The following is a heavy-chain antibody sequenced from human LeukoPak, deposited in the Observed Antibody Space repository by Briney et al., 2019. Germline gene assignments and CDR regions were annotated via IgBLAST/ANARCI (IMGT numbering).Heavy chain of an antibody. CDR2: INPNSGGT. CDR3: ARDIRDYYDSSALDY. J-gene: IGHJ4*02. V-gene: IGHV1-2*02. CDR1: GYTFTGYY. D-gene: IGHD3-22*01. Sequence: ASVKVSCKASGYTFTGYYMHWVRQAPGQGLEWMGWINPNSGGTNYAQKFQGRVTMTRDTSISTAYMELSRLGSDDTAVYYCARDIRDYYDSSALDYWGQGTLVTVSS.